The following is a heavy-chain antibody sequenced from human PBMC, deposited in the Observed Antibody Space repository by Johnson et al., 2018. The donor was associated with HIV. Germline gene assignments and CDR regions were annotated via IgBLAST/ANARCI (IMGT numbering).Heavy chain of an antibody. CDR3: ARRAHDAFDI. CDR2: ISSDGGSS. Sequence: ELLVESGGGLVQPGGSLRLSCAASGFTFSSYAMHWVRQAPGKGLEYVSAISSDGGSSYSANSVKGRFTISRDNSKNTLFLQMGSLRAEDMAVYYCARRAHDAFDIWGQGTMVTVSS. J-gene: IGHJ3*02. CDR1: GFTFSSYA. V-gene: IGHV3-64*01.